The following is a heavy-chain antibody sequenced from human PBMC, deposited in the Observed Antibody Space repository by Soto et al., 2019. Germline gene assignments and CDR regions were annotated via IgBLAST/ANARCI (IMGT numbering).Heavy chain of an antibody. CDR2: IIPILGIA. V-gene: IGHV1-69*08. J-gene: IGHJ5*02. Sequence: QVQLVQSGAEVKEPGSSVRVSCKASGGTFSSYTISWVRQAPGQGLEWMGRIIPILGIANYAQKFQGRVTITADKSTSTAYMELSSLRSEDTAVYYCARDSIESEPTGTGWFDPWGQGTLVTVSS. CDR1: GGTFSSYT. D-gene: IGHD1-1*01. CDR3: ARDSIESEPTGTGWFDP.